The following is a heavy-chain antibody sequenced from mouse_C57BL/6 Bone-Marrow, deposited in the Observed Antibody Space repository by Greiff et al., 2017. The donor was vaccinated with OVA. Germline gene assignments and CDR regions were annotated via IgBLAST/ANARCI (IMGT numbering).Heavy chain of an antibody. Sequence: QVHVKQSGAELVKPGASVKMSCKASGYTFTSYWITWVKQRPGQGLEWIGDIYPGSGSTNYNEKFKSKATLTVDTSSSTAYMQLSSLTSEDSAVYYCAREGLYKACAYWGQGTLVTVSA. CDR2: IYPGSGST. V-gene: IGHV1-55*01. CDR1: GYTFTSYW. J-gene: IGHJ3*01. D-gene: IGHD1-3*01. CDR3: AREGLYKACAY.